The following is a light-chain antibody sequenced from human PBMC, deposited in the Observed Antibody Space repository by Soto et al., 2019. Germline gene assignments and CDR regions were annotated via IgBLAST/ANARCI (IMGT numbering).Light chain of an antibody. CDR3: QQYNNSWT. CDR1: QSINSN. Sequence: VMTQSPATLSVSPGERATLSCTASQSINSNLAWYQQRPGQAPRLLIYGASTRATGIPASFSGSGSGTEFTLTISSLQSEDFAVYYCQQYNNSWTFGQGTKVEIK. CDR2: GAS. V-gene: IGKV3-15*01. J-gene: IGKJ1*01.